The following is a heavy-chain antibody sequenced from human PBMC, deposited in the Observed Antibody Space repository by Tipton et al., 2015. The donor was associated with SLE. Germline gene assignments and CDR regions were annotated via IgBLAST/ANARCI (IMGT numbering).Heavy chain of an antibody. V-gene: IGHV3-20*04. CDR1: GFTFDDYG. D-gene: IGHD3/OR15-3a*01. CDR3: ASLIFGTLLV. Sequence: GSLRLSCAASGFTFDDYGMSWVRQAPGKGLEWVSGINWNGGSTGYADSVKGRFTISRDNAKNSLYLQMNSLRAEDTAVYYCASLIFGTLLVWGQGTMVTVSS. CDR2: INWNGGST. J-gene: IGHJ3*01.